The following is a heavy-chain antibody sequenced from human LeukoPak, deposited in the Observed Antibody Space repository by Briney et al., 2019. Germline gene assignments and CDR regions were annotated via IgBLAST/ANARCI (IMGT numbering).Heavy chain of an antibody. CDR2: IYYSGST. D-gene: IGHD4-17*01. Sequence: PSETLSLTCTVSGGSISNSRHYWGWIRQPPGKGLEWIGSIYYSGSTYYNPSLKSRVTISVDTSRNQFSLKLSSVTAADTAVYYCARDITVTGTKYFQHWGQGTLVTVSS. CDR3: ARDITVTGTKYFQH. CDR1: GGSISNSRHY. V-gene: IGHV4-39*07. J-gene: IGHJ1*01.